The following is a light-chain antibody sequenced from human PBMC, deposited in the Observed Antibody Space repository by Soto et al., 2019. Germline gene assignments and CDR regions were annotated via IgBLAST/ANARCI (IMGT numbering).Light chain of an antibody. CDR1: QSVSSSY. Sequence: EIVLTQSPGTLSLSPGERATLSFRASQSVSSSYLAWYQQKPGQAPRLLIYGASSRATGIPDRFSGSGSGTDFTLTIIRLEPEDFAVYYCQQYGSSLFGPGTKVDIK. V-gene: IGKV3-20*01. CDR3: QQYGSSL. J-gene: IGKJ3*01. CDR2: GAS.